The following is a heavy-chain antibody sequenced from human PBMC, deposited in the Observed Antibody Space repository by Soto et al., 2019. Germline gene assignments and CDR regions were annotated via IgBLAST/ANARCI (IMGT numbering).Heavy chain of an antibody. Sequence: QVQLQESGPGLVKPSQTLSLTCTVSGGSISSGDYYWSWIRQPPGKGLEWIGYIYYSGSTFNNPSLKSRVTISVDTSKNQFSLKLSSVTAADTAVYYCARARTIWDCSSTSCPSAGFDYWGQGTLVTVSS. V-gene: IGHV4-30-4*01. CDR1: GGSISSGDYY. CDR3: ARARTIWDCSSTSCPSAGFDY. CDR2: IYYSGST. J-gene: IGHJ4*02. D-gene: IGHD2-2*01.